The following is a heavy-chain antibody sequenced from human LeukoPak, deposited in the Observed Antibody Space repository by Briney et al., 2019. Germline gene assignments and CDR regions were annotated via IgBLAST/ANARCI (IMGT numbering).Heavy chain of an antibody. D-gene: IGHD3-22*01. CDR1: GFTFGSYG. V-gene: IGHV3-33*01. J-gene: IGHJ4*02. CDR3: ARGTGLRITMIVGPQDY. Sequence: PGGSLRLSCAASGFTFGSYGMHWVRQAPGKGLEWVAVIWYDGSNKYYADSVKGRFTISRDNSKNTLYLQMNSLRAEDTAVYYCARGTGLRITMIVGPQDYWGQGTLVTVSS. CDR2: IWYDGSNK.